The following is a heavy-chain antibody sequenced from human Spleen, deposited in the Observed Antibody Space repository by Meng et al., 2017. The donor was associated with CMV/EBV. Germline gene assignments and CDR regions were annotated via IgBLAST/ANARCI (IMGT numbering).Heavy chain of an antibody. J-gene: IGHJ6*02. V-gene: IGHV1-18*01. CDR2: ISAYNGTT. CDR3: ARLGQQAYGMDV. Sequence: ASVKVSCKASGYPFTSYGISWVRQAPGQGLEWMGWISAYNGTTNYAQKLQGRVTMTTDTSTSTAYMELTSLRSYDTTVYYCARLGQQAYGMDVWGQGTTVTVSS. D-gene: IGHD6-13*01. CDR1: GYPFTSYG.